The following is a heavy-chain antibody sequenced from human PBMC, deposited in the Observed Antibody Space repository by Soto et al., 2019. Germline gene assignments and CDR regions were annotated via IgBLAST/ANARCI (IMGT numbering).Heavy chain of an antibody. CDR1: GFTFSSYA. V-gene: IGHV3-23*01. Sequence: GGSLRLSCAASGFTFSSYAMSWVRQAPGKGLEWVSAISGSGGSTYYADSVKGRFTISRDNSKNTLYLQMNSLRAEDTAVYYCAKGPLIVVVPAAYFDYWGQGTLVTSPQ. CDR2: ISGSGGST. CDR3: AKGPLIVVVPAAYFDY. D-gene: IGHD2-2*01. J-gene: IGHJ4*02.